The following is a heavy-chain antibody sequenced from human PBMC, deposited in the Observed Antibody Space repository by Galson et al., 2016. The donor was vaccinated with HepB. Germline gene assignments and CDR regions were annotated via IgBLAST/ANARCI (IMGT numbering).Heavy chain of an antibody. Sequence: SLRLSCAGSGFIFSTYAMSWVRQAPGKGLEWVSGIRGSGGGIDYADSVKGRFTISRGNSKNTLYLQMSSLRSEDTAVYYCASSLRGSGYLFDYWGQGTLVTVSS. CDR3: ASSLRGSGYLFDY. CDR1: GFIFSTYA. D-gene: IGHD3-22*01. J-gene: IGHJ4*02. CDR2: IRGSGGGI. V-gene: IGHV3-23*01.